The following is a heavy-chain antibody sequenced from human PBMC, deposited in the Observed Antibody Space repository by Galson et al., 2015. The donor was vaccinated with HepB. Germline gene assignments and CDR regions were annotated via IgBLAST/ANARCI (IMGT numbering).Heavy chain of an antibody. CDR1: GYTFSTYY. D-gene: IGHD2-2*01. J-gene: IGHJ3*02. Sequence: SVKVSCKASGYTFSTYYIHWVRQAPGQGLEWMGIINPSGGRTNYAQKFQDRVTMTRDTSTSTVYMPLSSLRSEDTAVYYCATIRVGFCITTSCKADDFDIWGQGTMVTVSS. V-gene: IGHV1-46*01. CDR2: INPSGGRT. CDR3: ATIRVGFCITTSCKADDFDI.